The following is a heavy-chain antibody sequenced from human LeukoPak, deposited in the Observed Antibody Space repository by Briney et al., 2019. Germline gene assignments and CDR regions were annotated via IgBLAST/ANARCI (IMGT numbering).Heavy chain of an antibody. Sequence: PGRSLRLSCAASGFTFSSYAMHWVRQAPGKGLEWVAVISYDGSNKYYADSVKGRFTISRDNSKNTLYLQMNSLRAEDTAVYYCARASRLTGTFDYWGQGTLVTVSS. CDR2: ISYDGSNK. CDR3: ARASRLTGTFDY. CDR1: GFTFSSYA. D-gene: IGHD3-9*01. J-gene: IGHJ4*02. V-gene: IGHV3-30-3*01.